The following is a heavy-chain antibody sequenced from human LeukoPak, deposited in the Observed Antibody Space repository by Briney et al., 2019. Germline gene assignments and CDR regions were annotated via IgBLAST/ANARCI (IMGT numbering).Heavy chain of an antibody. Sequence: GGSLRLSCAASGFTASSNYMSWVRQAPGKGLEWVSVIYSGGSTYYADSVKGRFTISRDNSKNTLYLQMNSLRAEDTAVYYCARGELYGTLDYWGQGTLVTVSS. D-gene: IGHD3-10*01. CDR2: IYSGGST. CDR1: GFTASSNY. V-gene: IGHV3-53*01. J-gene: IGHJ4*02. CDR3: ARGELYGTLDY.